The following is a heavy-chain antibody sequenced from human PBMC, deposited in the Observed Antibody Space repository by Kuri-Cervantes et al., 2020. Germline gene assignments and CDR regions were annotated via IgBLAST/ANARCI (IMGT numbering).Heavy chain of an antibody. CDR2: INPNSGGT. CDR3: SSAEVAGLYFDS. CDR1: GYAFTGYY. D-gene: IGHD6-19*01. J-gene: IGHJ4*02. V-gene: IGHV1-2*02. Sequence: ASVKVSCKASGYAFTGYYMHWVRQAPGQGLEWMGWINPNSGGTNYAQKFQGRVTMTRDTSISTAYMELSRLRSDDTAVYYCSSAEVAGLYFDSWGQGTLVTVSS.